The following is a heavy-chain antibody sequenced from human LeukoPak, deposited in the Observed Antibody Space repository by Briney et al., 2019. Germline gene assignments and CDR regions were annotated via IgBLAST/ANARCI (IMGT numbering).Heavy chain of an antibody. CDR3: AGWFGELLSIFTY. Sequence: PSETLSLTCTVSGGSFSSYYWDWIRQPAGKGLEWIGRIYTSGNTNYSPSLKSRLTMSIDTSKNQFSLKLSSVTAADTAVYYCAGWFGELLSIFTYWGQGALVTVSS. V-gene: IGHV4-4*07. J-gene: IGHJ4*02. D-gene: IGHD3-10*01. CDR1: GGSFSSYY. CDR2: IYTSGNT.